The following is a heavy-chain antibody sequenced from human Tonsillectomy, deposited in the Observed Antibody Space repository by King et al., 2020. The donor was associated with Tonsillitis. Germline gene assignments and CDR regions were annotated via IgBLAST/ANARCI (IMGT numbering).Heavy chain of an antibody. CDR2: ISSSSSYI. J-gene: IGHJ4*02. D-gene: IGHD2-21*02. CDR1: GFTFSSYS. V-gene: IGHV3-21*01. CDR3: ARTGVYCGGDCYEPYYFDY. Sequence: VQLVESGGGLVKPGGSLRLSCAASGFTFSSYSMNWVRQAPGKGLEWVSSISSSSSYIYYADSVKGRFTISRDNAKNSLYLQMNSLRAEDTAVYYCARTGVYCGGDCYEPYYFDYWGQGTLVTVSS.